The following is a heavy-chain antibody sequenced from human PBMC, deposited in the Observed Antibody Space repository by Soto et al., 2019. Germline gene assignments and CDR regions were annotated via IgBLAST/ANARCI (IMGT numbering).Heavy chain of an antibody. D-gene: IGHD6-13*01. Sequence: ASVKVSCKASGYTFTGYYMHWVRQAPGQGLEWMGWINPNSGGTNYAQKFQGRATMTRDTSISTAYMELSRLRSDDTAVYYRARAAGVAAGAYYYYGMDAWGQGTTVPVSS. V-gene: IGHV1-2*02. CDR1: GYTFTGYY. CDR3: ARAAGVAAGAYYYYGMDA. J-gene: IGHJ6*02. CDR2: INPNSGGT.